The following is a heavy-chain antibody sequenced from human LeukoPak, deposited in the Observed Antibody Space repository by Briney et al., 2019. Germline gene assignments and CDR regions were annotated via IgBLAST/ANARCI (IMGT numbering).Heavy chain of an antibody. CDR2: IYPGDSDT. CDR1: WYSFTSYW. Sequence: EALETSLKGSWYSFTSYWIGWVRQIPGEGLVGMGIIYPGDSDTRYSPFFQGQVTISADQSISPAYLQWSHLKASGTALYSRARRKSSSSWGGGFDYWGQGTLVTVST. V-gene: IGHV5-51*06. J-gene: IGHJ4*02. CDR3: ARRKSSSSWGGGFDY. D-gene: IGHD6-6*01.